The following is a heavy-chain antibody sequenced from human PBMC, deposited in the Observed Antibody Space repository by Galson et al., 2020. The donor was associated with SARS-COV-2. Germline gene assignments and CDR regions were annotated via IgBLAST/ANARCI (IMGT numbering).Heavy chain of an antibody. Sequence: TGGSLRLSCAASGFTFSSYAIHWVRQAPGKGLEWVAVISYDGGNKHYADSVRGRFTISRDTYKNTLLLQVNSLRADDTGVYYCARGDVVVPSAYHYDYYYGVDVWGQGTTVTVSS. CDR1: GFTFSSYA. D-gene: IGHD2-2*01. J-gene: IGHJ6*02. V-gene: IGHV3-30-3*01. CDR2: ISYDGGNK. CDR3: ARGDVVVPSAYHYDYYYGVDV.